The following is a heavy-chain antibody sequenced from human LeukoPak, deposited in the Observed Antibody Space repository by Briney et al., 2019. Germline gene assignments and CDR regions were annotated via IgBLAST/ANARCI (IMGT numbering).Heavy chain of an antibody. Sequence: GGSLRLSCAASGFTFSNYGMHWVRQAPGKGLEWVAFIRNDGSTKYYVDSVKGRFVISRDNSRNTLYLYMNSLRAEDSAVYYCAKDGVSSSVWAFDIWGQGTMATVSS. J-gene: IGHJ3*02. CDR2: IRNDGSTK. CDR3: AKDGVSSSVWAFDI. V-gene: IGHV3-30*02. CDR1: GFTFSNYG. D-gene: IGHD3-10*01.